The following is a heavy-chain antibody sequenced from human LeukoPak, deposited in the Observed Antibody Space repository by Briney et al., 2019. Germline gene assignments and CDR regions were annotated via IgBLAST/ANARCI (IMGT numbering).Heavy chain of an antibody. D-gene: IGHD6-13*01. J-gene: IGHJ5*02. V-gene: IGHV3-23*01. CDR1: GFTFSSYA. CDR2: ISGSGGST. CDR3: AKDLGIAAAEWFDP. Sequence: GGSLRLSCAASGFTFSSYAMSWIRQAPGKGLEWVSAISGSGGSTYYADSVKGRSTISRDNSKNTLYLQMNSLRAEDTAVYYCAKDLGIAAAEWFDPWGQGTLVTVS.